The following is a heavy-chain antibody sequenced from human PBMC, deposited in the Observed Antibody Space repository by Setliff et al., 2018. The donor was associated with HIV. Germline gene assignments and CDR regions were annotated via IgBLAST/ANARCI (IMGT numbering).Heavy chain of an antibody. CDR1: GISFNGYT. CDR3: AKDLNGGDFHH. Sequence: LRLSCTASGISFNGYTMNWVRQVPGKGLEWVSSISSNGIYTYYGDSVKGRFTISRDNVNNFLYLQMNSLSAEDSGVYFCAKDLNGGDFHHWGQGTLVTVSS. D-gene: IGHD2-21*01. CDR2: ISSNGIYT. J-gene: IGHJ4*02. V-gene: IGHV3-21*06.